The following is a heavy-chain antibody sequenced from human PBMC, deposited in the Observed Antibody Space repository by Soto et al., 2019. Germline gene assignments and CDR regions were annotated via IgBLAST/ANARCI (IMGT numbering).Heavy chain of an antibody. D-gene: IGHD3-3*01. CDR2: ITWNSRVL. V-gene: IGHV3-9*01. Sequence: GGSLRLACVGTGLNFDYFAMHWVRQAPGKGLEWVSGITWNSRVLAYADSVKGRFTISRDNARNSLYLQMDSLRDEDTALYYCAKGRYDFWSPYYFDSWGQGTLVTVSS. CDR3: AKGRYDFWSPYYFDS. J-gene: IGHJ4*02. CDR1: GLNFDYFA.